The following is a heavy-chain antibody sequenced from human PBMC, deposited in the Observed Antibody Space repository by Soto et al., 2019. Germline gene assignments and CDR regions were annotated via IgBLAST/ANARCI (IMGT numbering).Heavy chain of an antibody. CDR2: IIPIFGSG. V-gene: IGHV1-69*05. D-gene: IGHD1-7*01. CDR3: ARGTSSSTSYYYYALDV. J-gene: IGHJ6*02. Sequence: QVLLEQYGAEVKKPGSSVRISCKASGGTFNNYAISWVRQAPGQGLEWVGGIIPIFGSGNYAQIFQDRVTSTTDEVRTTAYMEMNSLTSEDTAIYFCARGTSSSTSYYYYALDVWGQGTTVTVSS. CDR1: GGTFNNYA.